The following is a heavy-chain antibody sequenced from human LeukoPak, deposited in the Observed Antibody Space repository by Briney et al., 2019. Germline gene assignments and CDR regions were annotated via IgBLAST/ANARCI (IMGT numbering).Heavy chain of an antibody. CDR1: GGSISSSNW. CDR2: IYHSGST. D-gene: IGHD3-10*01. Sequence: SETLSLTCAVSGGSISSSNWWSWVRQPPGKGLEWIGEIYHSGSTNYNPSLKSRVTISVDKSKNQFSLKLSSVTAADTAVYYCAHSITMVRGVLIPFDYWGQGTLVTVSS. V-gene: IGHV4-4*02. CDR3: AHSITMVRGVLIPFDY. J-gene: IGHJ4*02.